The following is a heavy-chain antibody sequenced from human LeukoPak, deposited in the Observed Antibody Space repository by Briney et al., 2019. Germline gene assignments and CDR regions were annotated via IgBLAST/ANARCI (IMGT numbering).Heavy chain of an antibody. CDR1: GGSISSSNW. J-gene: IGHJ5*02. V-gene: IGHV4-4*02. CDR3: ASSGVAYYYGSGSYSQFDP. Sequence: PSETLSLTCAVSGGSISSSNWWSWVRQPPGKGLEWIGEIYHSGSTNYNPSLKSRVTTSVDKSKNQFSLKLSSVTAADTAVYYCASSGVAYYYGSGSYSQFDPWGQGTLVTVSS. D-gene: IGHD3-10*01. CDR2: IYHSGST.